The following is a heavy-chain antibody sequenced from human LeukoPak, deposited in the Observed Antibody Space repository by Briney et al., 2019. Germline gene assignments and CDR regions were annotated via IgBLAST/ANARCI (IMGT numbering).Heavy chain of an antibody. CDR3: AKSRRPSPYGSGSSLDY. Sequence: GRSLRLSCAASGFTFSSYAMHWVRQAPGKGLEWVAVISYDGSNKYYADSVKGRFTISRDNSKNTLYLQMNSLRAEDTAVYYCAKSRRPSPYGSGSSLDYWGQGTLVTVSS. J-gene: IGHJ4*02. V-gene: IGHV3-30-3*02. CDR2: ISYDGSNK. D-gene: IGHD3-10*01. CDR1: GFTFSSYA.